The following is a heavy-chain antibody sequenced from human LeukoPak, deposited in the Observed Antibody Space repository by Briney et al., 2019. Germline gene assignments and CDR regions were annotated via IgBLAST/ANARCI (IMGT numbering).Heavy chain of an antibody. CDR1: GGSISSSSYY. D-gene: IGHD3-22*01. CDR3: ARQGPDYYDSSGYYYEAHFDY. CDR2: IYYSGST. J-gene: IGHJ4*02. Sequence: SSETLSLTCTVSGGSISSSSYYWGWIRQPPGTGLEWIGSIYYSGSTYYNPSLKSRVTISVDTSKNQFSLKLSSVTAADTAVYYCARQGPDYYDSSGYYYEAHFDYWGQGTLVTVSS. V-gene: IGHV4-39*01.